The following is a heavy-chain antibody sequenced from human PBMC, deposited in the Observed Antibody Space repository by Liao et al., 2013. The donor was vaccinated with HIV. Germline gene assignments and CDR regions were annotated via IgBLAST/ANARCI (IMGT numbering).Heavy chain of an antibody. J-gene: IGHJ4*02. CDR3: AARGSNYFDY. D-gene: IGHD3-10*01. Sequence: QVQLQESGPGLVKPSETLSLTCTVSAGSISSYYWNWIRQPPGKGLEWIGSIYYSGSTNYNPSLKSRLTVSLDTSKNHFSLRLSSVTAADTAVYYCAARGSNYFDYWGQGILVTVSS. CDR2: IYYSGST. V-gene: IGHV4-59*01. CDR1: AGSISSYY.